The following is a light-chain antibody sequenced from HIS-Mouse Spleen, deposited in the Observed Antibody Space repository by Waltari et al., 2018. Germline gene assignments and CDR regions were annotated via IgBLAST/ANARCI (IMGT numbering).Light chain of an antibody. Sequence: QSALTQPASVSGATGQSITIPCPGTSSDVGRYNLISWYQQHPGKAPKLMIYEGSKRPSGVSNRFSGSKSGNTASLTISGLQAEDEADYYCCSYAGSSTLVFGGGTKLTVL. CDR3: CSYAGSSTLV. J-gene: IGLJ2*01. CDR2: EGS. V-gene: IGLV2-23*01. CDR1: SSDVGRYNL.